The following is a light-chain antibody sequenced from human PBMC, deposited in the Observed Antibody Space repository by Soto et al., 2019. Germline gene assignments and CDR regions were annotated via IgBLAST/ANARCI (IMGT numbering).Light chain of an antibody. CDR1: SDSVSASHF. CDR3: GIYMRSGISV. CDR2: NTN. Sequence: QTVVTHEPSFSVSPGGTVTLTCGLSSDSVSASHFPSWYHQTPGQAPRTLIYNTNTRSSGVPDRFSGSILVNRAALTITGAQADDESDYYCGIYMRSGISVFGGGTK. J-gene: IGLJ2*01. V-gene: IGLV8-61*01.